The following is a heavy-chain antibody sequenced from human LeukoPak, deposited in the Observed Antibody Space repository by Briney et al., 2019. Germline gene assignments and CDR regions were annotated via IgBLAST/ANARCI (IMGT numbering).Heavy chain of an antibody. CDR2: IYYSGST. CDR3: ARAPLRPIAAANWFDP. J-gene: IGHJ5*02. V-gene: IGHV4-59*01. Sequence: SETLSLTCAVYGGSFSGYYWSWIRQPPGKRLEWIGYIYYSGSTNYNPSLKSRVTISVDTSKNQFSLKLSSVTAADTAVYYCARAPLRPIAAANWFDPWGQGTLVTVSS. D-gene: IGHD6-13*01. CDR1: GGSFSGYY.